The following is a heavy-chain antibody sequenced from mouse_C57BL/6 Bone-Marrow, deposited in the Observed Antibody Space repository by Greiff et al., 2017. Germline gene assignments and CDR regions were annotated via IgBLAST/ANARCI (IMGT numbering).Heavy chain of an antibody. CDR2: IHPNSGST. V-gene: IGHV1-64*01. CDR1: GYTFTSYW. J-gene: IGHJ1*03. Sequence: QVQLQQPGAELVKPGASVKLSCKASGYTFTSYWMHWVKQRPGQGLEWIGMIHPNSGSTNYNEKFKSKATLTVDKSSSTAYMQLSGLTSEDSAVYYCASPFSNYWYFDVWGTGTTVTVSS. D-gene: IGHD2-5*01. CDR3: ASPFSNYWYFDV.